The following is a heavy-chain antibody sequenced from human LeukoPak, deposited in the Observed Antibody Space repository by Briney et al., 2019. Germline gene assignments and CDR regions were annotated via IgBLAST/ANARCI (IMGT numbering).Heavy chain of an antibody. CDR1: GYTFTGYY. V-gene: IGHV1-2*02. CDR3: ARAVITMVRGVMAY. CDR2: INPNSGGT. Sequence: VSVKVSCKASGYTFTGYYMHWVRQAPGQGLEWMGWINPNSGGTNYAQKFQGRVTMTRDTSISTAYMELSRLRSDDTAVYYCARAVITMVRGVMAYWGQGTLVTVSS. J-gene: IGHJ4*02. D-gene: IGHD3-10*01.